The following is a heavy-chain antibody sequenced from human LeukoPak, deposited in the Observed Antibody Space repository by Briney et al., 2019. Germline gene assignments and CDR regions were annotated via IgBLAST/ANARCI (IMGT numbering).Heavy chain of an antibody. J-gene: IGHJ6*02. CDR2: IYYSGST. V-gene: IGHV4-61*08. D-gene: IGHD6-13*01. Sequence: SETLSLTCTVSGGSISSGGYYWSWIRQHPGKGLEWIGYIYYSGSTNYNPSLKSRVTISVDTSKNQFSLKLSSVTAADTAVYYCARVVATAAGFYGMDVWGQGTTVTVSS. CDR3: ARVVATAAGFYGMDV. CDR1: GGSISSGGYY.